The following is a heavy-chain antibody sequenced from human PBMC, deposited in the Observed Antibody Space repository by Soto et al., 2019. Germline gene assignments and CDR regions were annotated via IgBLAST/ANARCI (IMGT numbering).Heavy chain of an antibody. Sequence: SETLSLTCTVYGGSFGGYYWSWIRQPPGKGLEWIGEVNHSGSTNYNPSLKSRVTISVDTSKNQFSLRLSSVTAADTAVYYYARGYGRNFDYWGQGTLVTVSS. V-gene: IGHV4-34*01. CDR2: VNHSGST. CDR1: GGSFGGYY. J-gene: IGHJ4*02. CDR3: ARGYGRNFDY. D-gene: IGHD3-10*01.